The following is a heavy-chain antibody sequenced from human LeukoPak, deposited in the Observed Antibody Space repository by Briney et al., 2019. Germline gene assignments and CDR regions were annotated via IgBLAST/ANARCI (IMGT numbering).Heavy chain of an antibody. Sequence: PSETLSLTCTVSGGSISSYYWSWIRQPAGKGLEWIGRIYTSGNTNYNPSLKSRVTMSVDTSKNQFSLKLSSVTAADTAIYYCTRGRSDYYDSSGDYFDYWGQGTLVTVSS. V-gene: IGHV4-4*07. CDR3: TRGRSDYYDSSGDYFDY. CDR1: GGSISSYY. CDR2: IYTSGNT. D-gene: IGHD3-22*01. J-gene: IGHJ4*02.